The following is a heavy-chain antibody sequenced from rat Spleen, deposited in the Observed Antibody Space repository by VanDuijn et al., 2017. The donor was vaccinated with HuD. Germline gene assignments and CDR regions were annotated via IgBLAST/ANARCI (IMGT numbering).Heavy chain of an antibody. Sequence: EVQLVETGGGLVQPGRSLKLSCVVSGFTFSSSWMTWIRQAPGKGLEWVASITNTGGSTYYPDSVKGRFTISRDNAKSTLYLQMDSLRSEDTATYYCARRTGQVYNNYFDYWGQGVMVTVSS. D-gene: IGHD1-10*01. CDR2: ITNTGGST. V-gene: IGHV5-31*01. CDR1: GFTFSSSW. CDR3: ARRTGQVYNNYFDY. J-gene: IGHJ2*01.